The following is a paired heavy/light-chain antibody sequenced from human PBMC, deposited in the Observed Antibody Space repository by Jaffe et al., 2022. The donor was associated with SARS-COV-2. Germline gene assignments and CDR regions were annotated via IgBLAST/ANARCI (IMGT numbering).Light chain of an antibody. Sequence: DIQLTQSPSFLSASVGDRVTITCRASQGISSYLAWYQQKPGKAPKLLIYAASTLQSGVPSRFSGSGSGTEFTLTISSLQPEDFATYYCQQHNGYPITFGQGTRLEIK. V-gene: IGKV1-9*01. CDR3: QQHNGYPIT. CDR1: QGISSY. CDR2: AAS. J-gene: IGKJ5*01.
Heavy chain of an antibody. CDR3: AREVAGSSYFDY. J-gene: IGHJ4*02. Sequence: QVQLQESGPGLVKPSETLSLTCTVSGGSISTYYWSWIRQPPGEGLEWIGYIYYSGSTNYNPSLKSRVTMSIDTSKNQFSLKLSSVTAADTAVYYCAREVAGSSYFDYWGQGTLVTVSS. CDR1: GGSISTYY. D-gene: IGHD6-19*01. V-gene: IGHV4-59*01. CDR2: IYYSGST.